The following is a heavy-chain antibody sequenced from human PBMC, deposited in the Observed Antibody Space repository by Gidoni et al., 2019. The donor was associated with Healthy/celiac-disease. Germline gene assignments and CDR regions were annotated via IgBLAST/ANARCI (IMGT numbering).Heavy chain of an antibody. CDR2: SNPNSGGT. J-gene: IGHJ3*02. Sequence: QVQLVQSGAEVKKPGASVKVSCKASRHTFTGDYMHSVRQSPGQGLEWRGWSNPNSGGTNYAQTFQGWVTMTSDTSISTAYMELSRLRSDDTAVYYCARSGYSYGLDAFDIWGHGTMVTVSS. D-gene: IGHD5-18*01. CDR1: RHTFTGDY. CDR3: ARSGYSYGLDAFDI. V-gene: IGHV1-2*04.